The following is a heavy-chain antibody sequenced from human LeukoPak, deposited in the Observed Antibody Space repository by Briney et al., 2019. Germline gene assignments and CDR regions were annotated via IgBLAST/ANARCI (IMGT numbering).Heavy chain of an antibody. J-gene: IGHJ6*02. CDR1: GGSFSGYY. CDR2: INHSGST. Sequence: SETLSLTCAVYGGSFSGYYWSWIRQPPGKGLEWIGEINHSGSTNYNPSLKSRVTISVDTSKNQFSLKLSSVTAADTAVYYCARKPSGSSWGYYYGMDVWGQGTTVTVSS. CDR3: ARKPSGSSWGYYYGMDV. V-gene: IGHV4-34*01. D-gene: IGHD6-13*01.